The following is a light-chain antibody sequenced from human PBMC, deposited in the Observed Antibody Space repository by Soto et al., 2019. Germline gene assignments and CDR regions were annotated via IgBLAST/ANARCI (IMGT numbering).Light chain of an antibody. CDR1: QSVSSSY. CDR3: QQYGSSPT. J-gene: IGKJ1*01. CDR2: SAS. Sequence: EIVLTQSPGTLSLSPGERATLSCRASQSVSSSYLAWYQQKPGQAPRLLIYSASSRATGIPDRFSGSWSGTDFTVTISRLEPEVFAVYYCQQYGSSPTFGQGTKVEIK. V-gene: IGKV3-20*01.